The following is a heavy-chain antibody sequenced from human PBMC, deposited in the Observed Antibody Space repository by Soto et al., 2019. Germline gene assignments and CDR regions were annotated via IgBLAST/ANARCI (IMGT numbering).Heavy chain of an antibody. V-gene: IGHV3-9*01. Sequence: LRLSCAGAGFTFDDYAMHWVRQAPGKGLEWVSGISWNSGSIGYADSVKGRFTISRDNAKKSLYLQMNSLRAEDTALYYCAKDIGKYYYGSGIDYWGQGTLVTVSS. CDR1: GFTFDDYA. CDR3: AKDIGKYYYGSGIDY. CDR2: ISWNSGSI. J-gene: IGHJ4*02. D-gene: IGHD3-10*01.